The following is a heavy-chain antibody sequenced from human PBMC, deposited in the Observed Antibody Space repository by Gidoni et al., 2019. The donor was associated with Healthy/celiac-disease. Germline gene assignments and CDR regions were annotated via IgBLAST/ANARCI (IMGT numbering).Heavy chain of an antibody. V-gene: IGHV3-30-3*01. D-gene: IGHD2-21*01. CDR1: SSYA. CDR2: ISYDGSNK. J-gene: IGHJ4*02. Sequence: SSYAMHWVRQAPGKGLEWVAVISYDGSNKYYADSVKGRFTISRDNSKNTLYLQMNSLRAEDTAVYYCARGLWWHGDFDYWGQGTLVTVSS. CDR3: ARGLWWHGDFDY.